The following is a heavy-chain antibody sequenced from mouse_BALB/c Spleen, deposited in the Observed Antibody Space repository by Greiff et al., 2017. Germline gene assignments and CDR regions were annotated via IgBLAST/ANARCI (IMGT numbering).Heavy chain of an antibody. Sequence: EVKLMESGGGLVQPGGSLKLSCAASGFDFSRYWMSWVRQAPGKGLEWIGEINPDSSTINYTPSLKDKFIISRDNAKSTLYLQMSKVRSEDTALYYCAFYYGSSSYWYFDVWGAGTTVTVSS. CDR3: AFYYGSSSYWYFDV. J-gene: IGHJ1*01. CDR1: GFDFSRYW. D-gene: IGHD1-1*01. CDR2: INPDSSTI. V-gene: IGHV4-1*02.